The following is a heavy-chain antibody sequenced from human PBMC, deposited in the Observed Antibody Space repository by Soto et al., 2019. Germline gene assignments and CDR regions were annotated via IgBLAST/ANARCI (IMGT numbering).Heavy chain of an antibody. V-gene: IGHV3-21*01. CDR2: ISSSSSYI. Sequence: GGSLRLSCEASGFTFSTYTMNWVRQAPGKGLEWVSSISSSSSYIYYSDSLKGRFTISRDNAKNSLYMQMNSLRAEYTAVYFCARDLGVAPPHWFDPWGQGTLVTVSS. D-gene: IGHD2-15*01. J-gene: IGHJ5*02. CDR1: GFTFSTYT. CDR3: ARDLGVAPPHWFDP.